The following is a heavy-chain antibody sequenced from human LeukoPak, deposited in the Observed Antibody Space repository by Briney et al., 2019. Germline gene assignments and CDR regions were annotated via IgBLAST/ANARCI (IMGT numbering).Heavy chain of an antibody. D-gene: IGHD3-22*01. CDR2: IYHRGST. CDR1: GFTLSSYS. J-gene: IGHJ4*02. Sequence: GSLRLSCAASGFTLSSYSMSWVRQAPGKGLEWIGSIYHRGSTHYNPSLQSRVTMSLDTSKNQFSLHLSSVTAADTAVYYCARDLSISMVVVDVDYWGQGTLVTVSS. CDR3: ARDLSISMVVVDVDY. V-gene: IGHV4-38-2*01.